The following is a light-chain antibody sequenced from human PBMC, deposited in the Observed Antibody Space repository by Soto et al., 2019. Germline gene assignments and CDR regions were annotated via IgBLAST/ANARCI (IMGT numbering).Light chain of an antibody. V-gene: IGKV1-27*01. CDR1: QAISSY. CDR3: HKHNHAPT. J-gene: IGKJ4*01. CDR2: ATS. Sequence: DIQLTQSPSSLSASVGDRVTITCRASQAISSYLAWYQQKPGKVPELLIYATSTLQSGAPSRFSGSGSGTDFPLTISSLQPEDVETYYCHKHNHAPTFGGGTKVEIK.